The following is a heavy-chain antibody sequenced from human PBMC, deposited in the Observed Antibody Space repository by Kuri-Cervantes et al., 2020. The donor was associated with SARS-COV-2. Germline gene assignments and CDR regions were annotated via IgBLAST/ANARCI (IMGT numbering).Heavy chain of an antibody. CDR3: ARQLGITIFGVVTGRDAFDI. V-gene: IGHV6-1*01. J-gene: IGHJ3*02. Sequence: SQTLSLTCAISGDSVSSNSAAWNWIRQSPSRGLEWLGRTYYRSKWYNDYAVSVKSRITINPDTSKNQFSLQLNSVTPEDTAVYYCARQLGITIFGVVTGRDAFDIWGQGTMVTVSS. D-gene: IGHD3-3*01. CDR1: GDSVSSNSAA. CDR2: TYYRSKWYN.